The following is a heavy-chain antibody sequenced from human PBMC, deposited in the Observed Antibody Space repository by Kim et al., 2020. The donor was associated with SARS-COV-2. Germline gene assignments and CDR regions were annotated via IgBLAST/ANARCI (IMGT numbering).Heavy chain of an antibody. V-gene: IGHV1-18*01. Sequence: QKLQGRVTMTTDTSTSTAYMELRSLRSDDTAVYYCARDESYGSDFLIDYWGQGTLVTVSS. CDR3: ARDESYGSDFLIDY. J-gene: IGHJ4*02. D-gene: IGHD3-10*01.